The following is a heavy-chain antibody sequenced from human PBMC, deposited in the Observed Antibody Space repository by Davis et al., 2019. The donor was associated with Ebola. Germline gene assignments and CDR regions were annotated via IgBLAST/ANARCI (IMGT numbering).Heavy chain of an antibody. V-gene: IGHV5-10-1*01. CDR2: IDPSDSYT. D-gene: IGHD1-26*01. CDR1: GYSFTSYW. CDR3: AATSLYLGWFDP. J-gene: IGHJ5*02. Sequence: GESLKISCQGSGYSFTSYWISWVRQMPGKGLEWMGRIDPSDSYTNYSPSFQGHVTISADKSISTAYLQWSSLKASETAMYYCAATSLYLGWFDPWGQGTLVTVSS.